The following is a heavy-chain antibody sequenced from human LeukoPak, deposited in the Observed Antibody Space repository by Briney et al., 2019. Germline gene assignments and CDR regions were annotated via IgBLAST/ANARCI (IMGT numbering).Heavy chain of an antibody. CDR3: ARWTWGNFDY. D-gene: IGHD3-16*01. CDR2: IYYSGST. V-gene: IGHV4-59*01. CDR1: GGSISSYY. Sequence: SETLSLTCTVSGGSISSYYWSWIRQPPGKGLEWTGYIYYSGSTNYNPSLKSRVTISVDTSKNQFSLKLSSVTAADTAVYYCARWTWGNFDYWGQGTLVTVSS. J-gene: IGHJ4*02.